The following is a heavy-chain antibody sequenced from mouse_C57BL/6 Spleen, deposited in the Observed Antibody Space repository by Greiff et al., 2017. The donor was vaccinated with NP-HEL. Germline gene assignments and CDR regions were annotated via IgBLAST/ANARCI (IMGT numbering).Heavy chain of an antibody. CDR3: ARLYYYGSSLYDMDY. CDR1: GFTFSDYG. V-gene: IGHV5-17*01. D-gene: IGHD1-1*01. J-gene: IGHJ4*01. Sequence: EVQVVESGGGLVKPGVSLKLSCAASGFTFSDYGMHWVRQAPEKGLEWVAYISSGSSTIYYADAVKDRFTISRDNAKNTLVLQMTSLRSEDTAMFYCARLYYYGSSLYDMDYWNQGTSVTVSS. CDR2: ISSGSSTI.